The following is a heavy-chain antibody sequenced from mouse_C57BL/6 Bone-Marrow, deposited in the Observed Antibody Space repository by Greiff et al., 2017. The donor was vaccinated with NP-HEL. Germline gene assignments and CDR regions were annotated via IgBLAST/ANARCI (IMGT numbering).Heavy chain of an antibody. D-gene: IGHD1-1*01. CDR3: ARWDYYGSNFDV. Sequence: VPLPQPGAELVLPCSSVPLSFPSSFSPFPLSFLPFFPHLPCPCLEWIGEIDPSDSYTNYNQKFKGKSTLTVDKSSSTAYMQLSSLTSEDSAVYYCARWDYYGSNFDVWGTGTTVTVSS. CDR2: IDPSDSYT. V-gene: IGHV1-69*01. CDR1: FSPFPLSF. J-gene: IGHJ1*03.